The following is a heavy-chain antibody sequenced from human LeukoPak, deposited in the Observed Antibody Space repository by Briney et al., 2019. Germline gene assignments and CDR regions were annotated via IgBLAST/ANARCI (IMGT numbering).Heavy chain of an antibody. CDR3: ARGGWGIQLWPFDY. Sequence: ASVKVSCKASGYTFTRYYMHWVRQAPGQGLGWMGIINPSGGSTSYAQNFKGRVTVTRDTSTSTVYLELNSLRSEDTAVYFCARGGWGIQLWPFDYWGQGTLVTVSS. V-gene: IGHV1-46*01. CDR1: GYTFTRYY. CDR2: INPSGGST. J-gene: IGHJ4*02. D-gene: IGHD6-19*01.